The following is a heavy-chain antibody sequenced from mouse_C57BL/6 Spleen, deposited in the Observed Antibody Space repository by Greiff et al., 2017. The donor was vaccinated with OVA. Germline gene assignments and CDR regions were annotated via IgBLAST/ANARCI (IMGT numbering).Heavy chain of an antibody. CDR2: IYPGDGDT. J-gene: IGHJ2*01. CDR3: ARSARTHYFDY. CDR1: GYAFSSSW. D-gene: IGHD3-1*01. Sequence: QVQLQQSGPELVKPGASVKISCKASGYAFSSSWMNWVKQRPGKGLEWIGRIYPGDGDTNYNGKFKGKATLTADKSSSTAYMQLSSLTSEDSAVYFCARSARTHYFDYWGQGTTLTVSS. V-gene: IGHV1-82*01.